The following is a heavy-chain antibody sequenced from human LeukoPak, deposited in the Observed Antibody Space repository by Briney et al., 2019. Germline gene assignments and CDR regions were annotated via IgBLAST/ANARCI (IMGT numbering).Heavy chain of an antibody. Sequence: PGGSLRLSCAASGVTVSSNYMSWVRQAPGKGLEWVSVIYSGGSTYYADSVKGRFTISRDNSKNTLYLQMNSLRAEDTAVYYCARSGKGAMADYWGQGTLVTVSS. V-gene: IGHV3-66*01. J-gene: IGHJ4*02. CDR1: GVTVSSNY. CDR3: ARSGKGAMADY. CDR2: IYSGGST. D-gene: IGHD1-26*01.